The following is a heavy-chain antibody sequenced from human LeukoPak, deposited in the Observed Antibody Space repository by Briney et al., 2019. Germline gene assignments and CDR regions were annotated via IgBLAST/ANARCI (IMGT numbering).Heavy chain of an antibody. J-gene: IGHJ6*03. CDR3: ARLESGYSGYDESRYYYYYMDV. CDR2: IIPIFGTA. CDR1: GYLFTGFY. D-gene: IGHD5-12*01. V-gene: IGHV1-69*06. Sequence: GASVKVSCKAYGYLFTGFYIHWVRQAPGQGLEWMGGIIPIFGTANYAQKFQGRVTITADKSTSTAYMELSSLRSEDTAVYYCARLESGYSGYDESRYYYYYMDVWGKGTTVTISS.